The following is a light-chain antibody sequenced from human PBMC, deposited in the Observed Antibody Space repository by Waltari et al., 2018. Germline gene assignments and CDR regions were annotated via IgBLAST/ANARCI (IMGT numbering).Light chain of an antibody. J-gene: IGLJ3*02. CDR1: RSDVGDYHY. CDR2: DVT. Sequence: QSALTQPRSVSGSPGQSVTISCTGTRSDVGDYHYVSWYQHHPGKAPQLMIYDVTKRPSGVPDRFSGSKSGNTASLTISGLQAEDEADYYCCSYAGSHTWVFGGGTKLTVL. V-gene: IGLV2-11*01. CDR3: CSYAGSHTWV.